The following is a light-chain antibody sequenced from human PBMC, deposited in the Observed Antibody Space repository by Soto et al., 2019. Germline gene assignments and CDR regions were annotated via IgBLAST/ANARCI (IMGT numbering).Light chain of an antibody. CDR2: DVS. CDR1: SSDVGGYNH. J-gene: IGLJ1*01. CDR3: CSYAGGSDV. Sequence: QSALTQPPSVSGSPGQSVTISCTGTSSDVGGYNHVSWYQQHPGKAPKLIIYDVSKWPSGVPDRFSGSKSGNTASLTISGLQAEDEADYYCCSYAGGSDVFGTGTKLTVL. V-gene: IGLV2-11*01.